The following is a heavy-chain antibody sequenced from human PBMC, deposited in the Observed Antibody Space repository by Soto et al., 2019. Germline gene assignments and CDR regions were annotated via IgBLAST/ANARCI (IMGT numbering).Heavy chain of an antibody. Sequence: QVQLVESGGGVVQPGRSLRLSCAASGFTFSSYGMHWVRQAPGKGLEWVAVIWYDGSNKYDADSVKGRFTNSRDNSKNTLSRQMNSLRAEDTAVYYCARTAYDTRGGLDYWGQGTLVTVSS. CDR2: IWYDGSNK. V-gene: IGHV3-33*01. J-gene: IGHJ4*02. CDR3: ARTAYDTRGGLDY. D-gene: IGHD3-22*01. CDR1: GFTFSSYG.